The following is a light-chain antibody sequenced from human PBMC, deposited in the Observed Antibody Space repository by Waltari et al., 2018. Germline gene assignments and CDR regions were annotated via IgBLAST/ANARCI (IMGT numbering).Light chain of an antibody. V-gene: IGKV3-20*01. CDR1: QTVSTIA. Sequence: ELAVPQSPATLPLSPRDRATLPCRASQTVSTIALSWYQQKPGQAPRVLIYSTYNRATGIPDRFSGSGSGTDFTLTINRLAPEDFAMYYCQQYDGIVVTFGGGTKVEI. J-gene: IGKJ4*01. CDR3: QQYDGIVVT. CDR2: STY.